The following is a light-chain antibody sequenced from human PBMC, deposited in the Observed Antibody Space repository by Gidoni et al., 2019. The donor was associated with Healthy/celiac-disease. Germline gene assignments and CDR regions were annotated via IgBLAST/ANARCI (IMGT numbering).Light chain of an antibody. J-gene: IGKJ4*01. Sequence: IQSTQSPSSLSASVGDRVTITCRASQGISSYLAWYQQKPGKAPKLLIYAASTLQSGVPSRFSGSGSGTDFTLTISSLQPEDLATYYCQQLNSYSPKLTFGGGTKVEIK. CDR1: QGISSY. CDR2: AAS. V-gene: IGKV1-9*01. CDR3: QQLNSYSPKLT.